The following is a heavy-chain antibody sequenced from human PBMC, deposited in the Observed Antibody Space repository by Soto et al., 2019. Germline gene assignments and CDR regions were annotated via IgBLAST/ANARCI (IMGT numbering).Heavy chain of an antibody. Sequence: QVQLQESGPGLVKPSQTLSLTCTVSCCSISSGGYYWSWIRQHPGKGLEWIGYIYYSGSTYYNPSLKSRGTISVDTAKDQFSLKLSSVTAADTAVYYCARGVGGLFDYWGQGTLVTVSS. V-gene: IGHV4-31*03. CDR2: IYYSGST. J-gene: IGHJ4*02. CDR1: CCSISSGGYY. CDR3: ARGVGGLFDY.